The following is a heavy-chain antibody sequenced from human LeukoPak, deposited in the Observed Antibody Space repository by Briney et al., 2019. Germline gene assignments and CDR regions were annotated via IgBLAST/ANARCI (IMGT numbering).Heavy chain of an antibody. CDR2: ISGSGGST. CDR1: GFTFSSYA. CDR3: AKEAGIAVAGMGETFDY. Sequence: GGSLRLSCAASGFTFSSYAMSWVRQAPGKGLEWVSAISGSGGSTYYADSVKGRFTISRDNSKNTLYLQMNSLRAEDTAVYYCAKEAGIAVAGMGETFDYWGQGTPVTVSS. D-gene: IGHD6-19*01. V-gene: IGHV3-23*01. J-gene: IGHJ4*02.